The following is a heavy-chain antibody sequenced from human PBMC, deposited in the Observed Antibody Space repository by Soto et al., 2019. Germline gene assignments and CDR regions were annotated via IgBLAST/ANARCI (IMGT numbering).Heavy chain of an antibody. CDR1: GFTFTRYS. CDR2: ISSTTNYI. CDR3: AREKKRDGYNYESFDY. V-gene: IGHV3-21*04. J-gene: IGHJ4*02. Sequence: PGGSLRLSCAASGFTFTRYSMNWVRQAPGKGLEWVSSISSTTNYIYYGDSMKGRFTISRDNAKNSLYLQMNSLRAEDTAVYYCAREKKRDGYNYESFDYWGQGTLVTVSS. D-gene: IGHD5-12*01.